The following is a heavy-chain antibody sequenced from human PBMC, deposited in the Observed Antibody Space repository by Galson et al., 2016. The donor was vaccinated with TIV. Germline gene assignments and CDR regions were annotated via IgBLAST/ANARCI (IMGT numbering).Heavy chain of an antibody. V-gene: IGHV3-23*01. J-gene: IGHJ3*01. CDR3: AKVGKSGDYSWDAFDV. D-gene: IGHD1-26*01. Sequence: SLRLSCAASGFSFRNYVMGWVRLAPGKGLEWVSSLSLSGAYTYYAGSVKGRFTISRDNSKYTLFLQLNSLRAEDTAIYFCAKVGKSGDYSWDAFDVWGQGTVVTVSS. CDR1: GFSFRNYV. CDR2: LSLSGAYT.